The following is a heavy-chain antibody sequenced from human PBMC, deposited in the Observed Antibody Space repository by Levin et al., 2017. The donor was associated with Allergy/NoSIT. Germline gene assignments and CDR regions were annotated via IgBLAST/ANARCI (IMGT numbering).Heavy chain of an antibody. CDR2: IWYDGSNK. CDR3: ARGVFDSVAFDI. V-gene: IGHV3-33*01. D-gene: IGHD3-9*01. CDR1: GFTFSSYG. Sequence: GESLRLSCAASGFTFSSYGVHWVRQAPGKGLEWVAVIWYDGSNKYYADSVKGRFTISRDNSKNTLYLQMNSLRAEDTAVYYCARGVFDSVAFDIWGQGTMVTVSS. J-gene: IGHJ3*02.